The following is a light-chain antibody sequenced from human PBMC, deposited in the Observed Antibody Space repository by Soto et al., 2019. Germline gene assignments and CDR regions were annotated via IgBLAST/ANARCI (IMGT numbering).Light chain of an antibody. J-gene: IGKJ1*01. CDR1: QSVSSD. CDR3: QQRSNWPPWT. Sequence: EIVMTQSPATLSVSPGERATLSCRASQSVSSDLAWYHQKPGQAPRLLIYSASTRATGIPARFSGSGSGTEFTLTINSLQPEDFAVYYCQQRSNWPPWTFGQGTKVDIK. V-gene: IGKV3-15*01. CDR2: SAS.